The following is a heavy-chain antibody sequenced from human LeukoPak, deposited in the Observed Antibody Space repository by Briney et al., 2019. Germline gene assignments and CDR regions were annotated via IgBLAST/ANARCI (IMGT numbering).Heavy chain of an antibody. CDR3: ARDPLRAYYDILTGTQGNYFDY. D-gene: IGHD3-9*01. CDR1: GYTFTSYY. J-gene: IGHJ4*02. V-gene: IGHV1-46*01. Sequence: ASVKVSCKASGYTFTSYYMHWVRQAPGQGLEWMGIINPSGGSTSYAQKFQGRVTMTRDTSTSTAYMELRSLRSDDTAVYYCARDPLRAYYDILTGTQGNYFDYWGQGTLVTVSS. CDR2: INPSGGST.